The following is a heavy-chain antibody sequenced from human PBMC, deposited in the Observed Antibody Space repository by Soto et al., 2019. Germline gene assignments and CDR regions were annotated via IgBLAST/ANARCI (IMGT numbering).Heavy chain of an antibody. J-gene: IGHJ6*02. CDR1: GFTFSSYA. D-gene: IGHD3-3*01. CDR2: ISYDGNTK. Sequence: HPGGSLRLSCSVAGFTFSSYAMHWVRQAPGKGLEWVAVISYDGNTKYYADSVKGRFTFSRDNSKNTLFLQMNSLTTEDTAVYYCARGGHDVWSAYVTNTPYYGMDVCCQGTTVTVS. V-gene: IGHV3-30-3*01. CDR3: ARGGHDVWSAYVTNTPYYGMDV.